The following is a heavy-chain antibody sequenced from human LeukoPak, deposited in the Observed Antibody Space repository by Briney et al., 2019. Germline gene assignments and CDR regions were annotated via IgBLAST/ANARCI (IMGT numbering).Heavy chain of an antibody. V-gene: IGHV3-23*01. CDR2: ISGSGGST. Sequence: GGSLRLSCAASGFTFSSYAMSWVRQAPGKGLEWVSAISGSGGSTYYADSVKGRFTISIDNSKNTLYLQMNSLRAEDTAVYYCAKDRDQWELGACFDYWGQGTLVTVSS. D-gene: IGHD1-26*01. J-gene: IGHJ4*02. CDR1: GFTFSSYA. CDR3: AKDRDQWELGACFDY.